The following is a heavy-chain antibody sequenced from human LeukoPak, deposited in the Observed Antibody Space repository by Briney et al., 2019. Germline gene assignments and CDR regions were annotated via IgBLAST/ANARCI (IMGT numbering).Heavy chain of an antibody. Sequence: GGSLRLSCAASGFTFDDNTMHWVRQAPGKGPEWVSLISWDGGNTYYADSVKGRFTISRDNSKNSLYLQMSSLRTEDTALYYCARRSGIAVAGAFDYWGQGTLVTVSS. CDR2: ISWDGGNT. J-gene: IGHJ4*02. V-gene: IGHV3-43*01. CDR3: ARRSGIAVAGAFDY. CDR1: GFTFDDNT. D-gene: IGHD6-19*01.